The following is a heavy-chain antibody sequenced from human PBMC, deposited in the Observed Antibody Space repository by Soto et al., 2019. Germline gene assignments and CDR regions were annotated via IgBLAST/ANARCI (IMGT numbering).Heavy chain of an antibody. J-gene: IGHJ2*01. CDR1: GFTFSNYE. Sequence: QAGGSLRLSCVGFGFTFSNYEMTWVRQAPGKGPQWVSYISSGGGSKYFAAPVKGRVSISRDNAKNSLFLEMNNLRGEDTALYYCARLRLADPTGWYFDLWGRGTLVTVSS. V-gene: IGHV3-48*03. D-gene: IGHD4-17*01. CDR2: ISSGGGSK. CDR3: ARLRLADPTGWYFDL.